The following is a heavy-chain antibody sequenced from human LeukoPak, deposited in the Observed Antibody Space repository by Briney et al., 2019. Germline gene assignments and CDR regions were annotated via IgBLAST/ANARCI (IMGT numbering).Heavy chain of an antibody. CDR3: ARGPYYFQH. J-gene: IGHJ1*01. Sequence: PSETLSLTCSVSAGSISSSGFYWGWIRQPPGEGLEWTGNIYSGGSTYYNPSLKSRVTISIDTSKNQLSLKLSSVTAADTAVYYCARGPYYFQHWGQGTLVTVSS. CDR2: IYSGGST. V-gene: IGHV4-39*07. CDR1: AGSISSSGFY.